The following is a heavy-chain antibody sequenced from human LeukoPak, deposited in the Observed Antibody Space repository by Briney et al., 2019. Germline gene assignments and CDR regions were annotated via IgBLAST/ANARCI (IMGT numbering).Heavy chain of an antibody. CDR2: SSGSGGST. D-gene: IGHD4-17*01. J-gene: IGHJ5*02. V-gene: IGHV3-23*01. Sequence: GGSLRLSCAASGFTFSSYAMSWVRQAPGKGLEWVSASSGSGGSTYYADSVKGRFTISRDNSKNTLYLQMNSLRAEDTAVYYCAKVKRPFNGIDPWGQGTLVTVSS. CDR1: GFTFSSYA. CDR3: AKVKRPFNGIDP.